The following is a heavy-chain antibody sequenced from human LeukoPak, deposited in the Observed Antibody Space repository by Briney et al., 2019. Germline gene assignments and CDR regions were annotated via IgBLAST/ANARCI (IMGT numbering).Heavy chain of an antibody. D-gene: IGHD4-17*01. CDR3: TRNYYGDSGGFFDY. J-gene: IGHJ4*02. CDR1: GFTFGDYA. CDR2: IRSKAYGGTS. V-gene: IGHV3-49*04. Sequence: PGGSLRLSCTASGFTFGDYAMSWVRQAPGKGLEWVGFIRSKAYGGTSECAASVKGRFTISRDDSKSIAYLQINSLKTEDTALYYCTRNYYGDSGGFFDYWGQGTLVTVSS.